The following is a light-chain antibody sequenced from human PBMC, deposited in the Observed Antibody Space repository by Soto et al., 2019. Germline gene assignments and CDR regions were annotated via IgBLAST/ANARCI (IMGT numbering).Light chain of an antibody. CDR1: SSDVGGYNY. CDR2: DVS. J-gene: IGLJ2*01. Sequence: QSVLTQPASVSGSPGQSNTISCTGASSDVGGYNYVSWYQQHPGKAPKLMIYDVSNRPSGVSNRFSGSKSGNTASLTISGLQAEDEAHYSCSSYTSSNTVVFGGGTKLTVL. V-gene: IGLV2-14*03. CDR3: SSYTSSNTVV.